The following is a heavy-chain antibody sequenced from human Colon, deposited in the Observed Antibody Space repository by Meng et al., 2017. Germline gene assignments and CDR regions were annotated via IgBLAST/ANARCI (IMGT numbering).Heavy chain of an antibody. Sequence: GESLKISCAASGFTFSGSAMTWVRQAPGKGLEWVSAIPGSGSATYYADSVKGRFSISRDNSKNTLYLKMNSLRAADTAVYYCAKILHAPPHCTMTTCFDYSSYWGQGTLVTVSS. CDR2: IPGSGSAT. J-gene: IGHJ4*02. V-gene: IGHV3-23*01. CDR3: AKILHAPPHCTMTTCFDYSSY. CDR1: GFTFSGSA. D-gene: IGHD4-11*01.